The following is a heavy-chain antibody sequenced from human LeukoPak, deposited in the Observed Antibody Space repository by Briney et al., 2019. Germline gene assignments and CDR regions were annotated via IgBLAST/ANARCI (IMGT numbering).Heavy chain of an antibody. V-gene: IGHV1-69*06. D-gene: IGHD3-10*01. CDR2: IIPMFGTA. CDR1: GGTFSSYA. CDR3: ARQAPLVGSGTLDV. J-gene: IGHJ6*04. Sequence: ASVKVSCKASGGTFSSYAISWVRQAPGQGLEWMGGIIPMFGTANYAQKFQGRVTITADKSTSTAYMDLRRLRYEDTAVYYCARQAPLVGSGTLDVWGKGTTVTISS.